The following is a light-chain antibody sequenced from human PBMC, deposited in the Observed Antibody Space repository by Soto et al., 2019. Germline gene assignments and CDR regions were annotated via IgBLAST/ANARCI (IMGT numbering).Light chain of an antibody. V-gene: IGKV3-15*01. CDR1: QSVSSN. CDR3: QHYNNWPRT. Sequence: EIVMTQSPATLSVSPGERATLSCRASQSVSSNLAWYQQKPGQAPRLLIYGASTRATGIPARFSGSGSGTEFTLTRSSLQSEDFAVYYCQHYNNWPRTFGQGTKVEIK. J-gene: IGKJ1*01. CDR2: GAS.